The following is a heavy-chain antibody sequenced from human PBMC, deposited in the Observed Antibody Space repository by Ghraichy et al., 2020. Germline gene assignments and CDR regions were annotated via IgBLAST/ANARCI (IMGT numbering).Heavy chain of an antibody. CDR2: ISGSGGST. J-gene: IGHJ5*02. CDR1: GFTFSSYA. V-gene: IGHV3-23*01. CDR3: AKGRSSGWYRWFDP. Sequence: GGSLRLSCAASGFTFSSYAMNWVRQAPGKGLEWVSAISGSGGSTYYADSVKGRFTISRDNSKNTLYLQMNSLRAEDMALYYCAKGRSSGWYRWFDPWGQGTLVTVSS. D-gene: IGHD6-19*01.